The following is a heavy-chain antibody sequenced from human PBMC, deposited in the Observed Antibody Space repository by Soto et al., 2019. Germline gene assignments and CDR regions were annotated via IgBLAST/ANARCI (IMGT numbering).Heavy chain of an antibody. Sequence: QVQLQESGPGLVKPSETLSLTCTVSNGSISSYYWSWIRQPPGKGLEWIGFIYYSGTTNYDHSLRSRVTISGDKSKNPASLKLSSVTAADTAVYYCASRLTEATTTGDGVDIWGHGTMVAVSS. CDR2: IYYSGTT. D-gene: IGHD2-8*01. V-gene: IGHV4-59*01. CDR3: ASRLTEATTTGDGVDI. CDR1: NGSISSYY. J-gene: IGHJ3*02.